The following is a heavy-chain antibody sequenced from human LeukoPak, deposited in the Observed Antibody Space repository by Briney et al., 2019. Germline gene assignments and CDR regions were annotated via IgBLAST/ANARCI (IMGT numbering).Heavy chain of an antibody. CDR3: ARVRFGCSSTSCYGDFDY. CDR2: IIPIFGTA. D-gene: IGHD2-2*01. V-gene: IGHV1-69*13. Sequence: SVKVSCKASGGTFSSYAISWVRQAPGQGLEWMRGIIPIFGTANYAQKFQGRVTITADESTSTAYMELSSLRSEDTAVYYCARVRFGCSSTSCYGDFDYWGQGTLVTVSS. CDR1: GGTFSSYA. J-gene: IGHJ4*02.